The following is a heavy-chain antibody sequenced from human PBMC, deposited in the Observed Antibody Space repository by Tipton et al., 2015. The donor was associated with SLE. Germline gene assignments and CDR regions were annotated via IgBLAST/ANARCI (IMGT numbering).Heavy chain of an antibody. J-gene: IGHJ4*02. CDR2: IIPIFGTA. D-gene: IGHD6-13*01. CDR1: GYTFTSYG. CDR3: ARTVSSSLVHFADY. Sequence: QSGAEVKKPGASVKVSCKASGYTFTSYGISWVRQAPGQGLEWMGGIIPIFGTANYAQKFQGRVTITADESTSTAYMELSSLRSEDTAVYYCARTVSSSLVHFADYWGQGTLVTVSS. V-gene: IGHV1-69*13.